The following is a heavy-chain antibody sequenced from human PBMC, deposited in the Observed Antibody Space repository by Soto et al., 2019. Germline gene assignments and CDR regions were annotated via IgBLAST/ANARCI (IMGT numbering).Heavy chain of an antibody. CDR3: EKVLPPTVDAFDI. CDR2: ISWNSGSI. Sequence: GGSLRLSCAASGFTFDDYAMHWVRQAPGKGLEWVSGISWNSGSIGYADSVKGRFTISRDNAKNSLYLQMNSLRAEDTALYYSEKVLPPTVDAFDIWGQGKMDTVSS. J-gene: IGHJ3*02. D-gene: IGHD1-26*01. CDR1: GFTFDDYA. V-gene: IGHV3-9*01.